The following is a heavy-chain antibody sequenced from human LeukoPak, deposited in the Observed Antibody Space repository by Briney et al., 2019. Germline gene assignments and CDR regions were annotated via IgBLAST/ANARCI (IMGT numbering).Heavy chain of an antibody. CDR2: INPNSGGT. CDR1: GCTFTGYY. D-gene: IGHD4-23*01. J-gene: IGHJ3*02. V-gene: IGHV1-2*02. Sequence: GASVNVSCKASGCTFTGYYMHWVRQAPGQGLEWMGWINPNSGGTNYAQKFQGRVTMTRDTSISTAYMELSRLRSDDTAVYYCARGDPLNSATWVDAFDIWGQGTMVTVSS. CDR3: ARGDPLNSATWVDAFDI.